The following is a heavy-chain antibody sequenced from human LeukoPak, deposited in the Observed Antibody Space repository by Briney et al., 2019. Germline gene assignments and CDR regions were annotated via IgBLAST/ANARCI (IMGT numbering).Heavy chain of an antibody. CDR2: ISSSSSYI. J-gene: IGHJ4*02. V-gene: IGHV3-21*01. Sequence: GGPLRLSCAASGFTFSSYSMNWVRQAPGKGLEWVSSISSSSSYIYYADSVKGRFTISRDNAKNSLYLQMNSLRAEDTAVYYCARDVDTAIPPGLYYWGQGTLVTVSS. D-gene: IGHD5-18*01. CDR3: ARDVDTAIPPGLYY. CDR1: GFTFSSYS.